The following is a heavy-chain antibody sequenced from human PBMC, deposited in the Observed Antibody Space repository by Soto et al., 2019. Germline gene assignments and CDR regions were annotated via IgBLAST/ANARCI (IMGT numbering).Heavy chain of an antibody. CDR3: AKDFFERVTMIVVVITGFDY. CDR2: ISGSGGST. J-gene: IGHJ4*02. Sequence: HPGGSLRLSCAASGFTFSSYAMSWVRQAPGKGLEWVSAISGSGGSTYYADSVKGRFTISRDNSKNTLYLQMNSLRAEGTAVYYCAKDFFERVTMIVVVITGFDYWGQGTLVTVSS. D-gene: IGHD3-22*01. CDR1: GFTFSSYA. V-gene: IGHV3-23*01.